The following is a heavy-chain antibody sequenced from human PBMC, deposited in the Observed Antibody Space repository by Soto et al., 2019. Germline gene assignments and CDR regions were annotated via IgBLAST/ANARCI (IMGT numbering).Heavy chain of an antibody. D-gene: IGHD4-17*01. CDR3: ARDTAFNY. Sequence: ETLSLTCTVSGGSIRSYYWSWIRQPPGKGLEWIGYVYDSGRTNYNYKPSLKSRVTISVDTSKNQFSLNLRSVTAADTALYYCARDTAFNYWGQGALVTVSS. CDR2: VYDSGRT. J-gene: IGHJ4*02. V-gene: IGHV4-59*01. CDR1: GGSIRSYY.